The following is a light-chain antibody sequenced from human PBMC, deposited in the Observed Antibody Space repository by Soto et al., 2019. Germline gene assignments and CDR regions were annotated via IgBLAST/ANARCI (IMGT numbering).Light chain of an antibody. J-gene: IGKJ1*01. CDR1: QSVSSY. Sequence: EIVLTQYTATLSFSPGGRGPLSRRASQSVSSYLAWYQQKPGQAPRLLIYAASTRATGIPARFSGSGSGTEFTLTISSLQSEDFAVYYCQQYNNWPVFGQGTKVDIK. V-gene: IGKV3-15*01. CDR3: QQYNNWPV. CDR2: AAS.